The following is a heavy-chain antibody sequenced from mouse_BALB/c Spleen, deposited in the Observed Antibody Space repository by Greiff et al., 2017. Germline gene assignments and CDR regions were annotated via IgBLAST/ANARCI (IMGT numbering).Heavy chain of an antibody. Sequence: EVQRVESGPGLVKPSQSLSLTCTVTGYSITSDYAWNWIRQFPGNKLEWMGYISYSGSTSYNPSLKSRISITRDTSKNQFFLQLNSVTTEDTATYYCAEGGDYDWYFDVWGAGTTVTVSS. V-gene: IGHV3-2*02. CDR1: GYSITSDYA. D-gene: IGHD2-4*01. CDR3: AEGGDYDWYFDV. J-gene: IGHJ1*01. CDR2: ISYSGST.